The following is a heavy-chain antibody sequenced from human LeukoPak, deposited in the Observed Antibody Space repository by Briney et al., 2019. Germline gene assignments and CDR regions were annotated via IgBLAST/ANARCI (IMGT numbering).Heavy chain of an antibody. Sequence: ASVKVSCKASGGTFSSYAISWVRQAPGQGLEWMGWISAYNGNTNYAQKLQGRVTMTTDTSTSTAYMELRSLRSDDTAVYYCARDSGQFGEFTYYYYGMDVWGQGTTVTVSS. J-gene: IGHJ6*02. CDR1: GGTFSSYA. CDR3: ARDSGQFGEFTYYYYGMDV. CDR2: ISAYNGNT. V-gene: IGHV1-18*01. D-gene: IGHD3-10*01.